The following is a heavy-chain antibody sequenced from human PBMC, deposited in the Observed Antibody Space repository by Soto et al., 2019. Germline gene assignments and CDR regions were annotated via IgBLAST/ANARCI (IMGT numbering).Heavy chain of an antibody. Sequence: PGGSLRLSCEASGFSFSSYAMIWVRQAPGKGLEWVSVISGSGGSSYFADSVKGRFTIPRDNSKNMLYLEMSSLRAEDTAIYFCAKGSIEYSASIDSWGQGTLVTVSS. CDR1: GFSFSSYA. V-gene: IGHV3-23*01. CDR3: AKGSIEYSASIDS. D-gene: IGHD4-4*01. CDR2: ISGSGGSS. J-gene: IGHJ4*02.